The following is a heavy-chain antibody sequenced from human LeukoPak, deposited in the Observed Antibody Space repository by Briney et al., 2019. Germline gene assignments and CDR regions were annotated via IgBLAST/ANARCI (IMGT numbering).Heavy chain of an antibody. J-gene: IGHJ4*02. D-gene: IGHD3-10*01. Sequence: GGSLRLSCAASGFTFDDYTMHWVRQAPGKGLEWVSLISWDGGSTYCADSVKGRFTISRGNSKNTLYLQMNSLRAEDTAVYYCAKGSGSYYNYFDYWGQGTLVTVSS. CDR3: AKGSGSYYNYFDY. V-gene: IGHV3-43*01. CDR2: ISWDGGST. CDR1: GFTFDDYT.